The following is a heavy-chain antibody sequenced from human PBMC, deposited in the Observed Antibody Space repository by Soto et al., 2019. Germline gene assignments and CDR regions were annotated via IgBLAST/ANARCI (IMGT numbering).Heavy chain of an antibody. CDR3: ARDTCSHPIRCPAHLGVMAV. J-gene: IGHJ6*02. CDR2: ISYDGSNK. D-gene: IGHD2-15*01. Sequence: GGSLRLSCAASGFTFSSYGMHWVRQAPGKGLEWVAVISYDGSNKYYADSVKGRFTISRDNSKNALYLQMNSLRAEDTAVYYCARDTCSHPIRCPAHLGVMAVWGQGTTVTVSS. CDR1: GFTFSSYG. V-gene: IGHV3-30*03.